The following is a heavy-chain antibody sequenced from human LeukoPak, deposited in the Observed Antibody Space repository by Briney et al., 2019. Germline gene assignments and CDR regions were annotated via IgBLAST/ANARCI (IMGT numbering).Heavy chain of an antibody. CDR2: IYHSGST. CDR1: GGSISSSNW. CDR3: ARLRKDGPSPYYYYGMDV. D-gene: IGHD4-17*01. J-gene: IGHJ6*04. V-gene: IGHV4-4*02. Sequence: SGTLSLTCAVSGGSISSSNWWSWVRQPPGKGLEWMGEIYHSGSTNYNPSLKSRVTISVDKSKNQFSLKLSSVTAADTAVYYCARLRKDGPSPYYYYGMDVWGKGTTVTVSS.